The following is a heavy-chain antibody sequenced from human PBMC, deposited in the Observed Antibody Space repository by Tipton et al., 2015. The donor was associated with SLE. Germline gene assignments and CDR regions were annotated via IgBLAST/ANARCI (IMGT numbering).Heavy chain of an antibody. CDR3: GGGYYYDSSGSPARLSR. J-gene: IGHJ4*02. V-gene: IGHV3-20*04. D-gene: IGHD3-22*01. Sequence: SLRLSCAASGFTFDDYGMSWVRQAPGKGLEWVSGINWNGGSTGYADSVKGRFTISRDNAKNSLYLQMNSLRAEDTAVYYCGGGYYYDSSGSPARLSRRGQGTLVTVSS. CDR1: GFTFDDYG. CDR2: INWNGGST.